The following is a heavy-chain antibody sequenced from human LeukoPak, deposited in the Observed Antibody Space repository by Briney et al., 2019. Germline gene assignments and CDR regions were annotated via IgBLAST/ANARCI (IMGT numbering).Heavy chain of an antibody. CDR3: ASRGTGTRLQFYSGYYYGMDV. Sequence: SVKVSCKASGGTFSSYAISWVRQAPGQGLKWMGGIIPIFGTANYAQKFQGRVTITADESTSTAYMELSSLRSEDTAVYYCASRGTGTRLQFYSGYYYGMDVWGQGTTVTVSS. CDR2: IIPIFGTA. D-gene: IGHD1-7*01. V-gene: IGHV1-69*13. CDR1: GGTFSSYA. J-gene: IGHJ6*02.